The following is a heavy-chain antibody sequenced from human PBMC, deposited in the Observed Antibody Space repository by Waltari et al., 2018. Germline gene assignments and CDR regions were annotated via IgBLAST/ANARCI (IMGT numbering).Heavy chain of an antibody. CDR2: INAGNGNT. D-gene: IGHD2-15*01. J-gene: IGHJ6*02. V-gene: IGHV1-3*01. Sequence: QVQLVQSGAEVKTPGASVKVACEASGYTFTSYAMHWLRLAPGQGLEGMGWINAGNGNTKQSQKFPGRVTITRDTSASTAYMELSSLRSEDTAVYYCARGREYCSGGSCPQYYYYGMDVWGQGTTVTVSS. CDR3: ARGREYCSGGSCPQYYYYGMDV. CDR1: GYTFTSYA.